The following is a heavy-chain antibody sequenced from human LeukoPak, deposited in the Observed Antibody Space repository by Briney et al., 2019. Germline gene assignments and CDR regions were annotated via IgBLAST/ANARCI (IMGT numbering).Heavy chain of an antibody. Sequence: PPETLSLTCTVSGGSISSSSYYWGWIRQPPGKGLEWIGSIYYSGSTYYNPSLKSRVTISVDTSKNQFSLKLSSVTAADTAVYYCARDYDSSGYYYVPNYNWFDPWGQGTLVTVSS. CDR3: ARDYDSSGYYYVPNYNWFDP. V-gene: IGHV4-39*07. D-gene: IGHD3-22*01. CDR2: IYYSGST. J-gene: IGHJ5*02. CDR1: GGSISSSSYY.